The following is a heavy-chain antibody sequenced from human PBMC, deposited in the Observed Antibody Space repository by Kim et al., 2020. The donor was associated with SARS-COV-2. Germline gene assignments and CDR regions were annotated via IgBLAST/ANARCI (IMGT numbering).Heavy chain of an antibody. CDR1: GYTFTSYG. CDR3: ASGSECGGDCYGPGAFDI. D-gene: IGHD2-21*02. Sequence: ASVKVSCKASGYTFTSYGISWVRQAPGQGLEWMGWISAYNGNTNYAQKLQGRVTMTTDTSTSTAYMELRSLRSDDTAVYYCASGSECGGDCYGPGAFDIWGQGTMVTVSS. J-gene: IGHJ3*02. CDR2: ISAYNGNT. V-gene: IGHV1-18*01.